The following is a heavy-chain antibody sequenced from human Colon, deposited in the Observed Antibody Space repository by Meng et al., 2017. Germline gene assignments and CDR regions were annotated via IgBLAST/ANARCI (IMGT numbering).Heavy chain of an antibody. J-gene: IGHJ4*02. D-gene: IGHD6-19*01. CDR3: AKIHLGDSGLDY. CDR2: INADSGGT. V-gene: IGHV1-2*06. Sequence: QVQLVQSGAEVKKPGASVKVSCKASGYSLSGYYMHWVRQVPGQGLEWMGRINADSGGTNYAEKFQGRVTPTRDTSINTAYMEVTSLRSDDTAVYYCAKIHLGDSGLDYWGQGTLVTVSS. CDR1: GYSLSGYY.